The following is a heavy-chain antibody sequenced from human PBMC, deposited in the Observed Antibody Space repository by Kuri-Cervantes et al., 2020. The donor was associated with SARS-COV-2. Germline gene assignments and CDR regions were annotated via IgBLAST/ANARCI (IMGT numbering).Heavy chain of an antibody. CDR1: GGTFSSYA. CDR3: ARDRPNVNYYYYYGMDV. Sequence: SVKVSCKASGGTFSSYAISWVRQAPGQGLEWMGGIIPIFGTANYAQKFQGRVTITADKSTSTAYMELSSLRSEDTAVYYCARDRPNVNYYYYYGMDVWGQGTTVTVSS. J-gene: IGHJ6*02. V-gene: IGHV1-69*06. CDR2: IIPIFGTA.